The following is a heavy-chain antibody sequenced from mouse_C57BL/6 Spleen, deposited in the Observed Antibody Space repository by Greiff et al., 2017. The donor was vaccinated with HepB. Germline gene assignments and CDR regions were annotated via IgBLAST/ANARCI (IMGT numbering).Heavy chain of an antibody. CDR1: GYAFSSSW. CDR2: IYPGDGDT. J-gene: IGHJ4*01. Sequence: QVQLQQSGPELVKPGASVKISCKASGYAFSSSWMNWVKQRPGKGLEWIGRIYPGDGDTNYNGKLKGKATLTADKSSSTAYMQPSSLTSEDSAVYCCARGAYGNYAVDYWGQGTSVTVSS. V-gene: IGHV1-82*01. D-gene: IGHD2-1*01. CDR3: ARGAYGNYAVDY.